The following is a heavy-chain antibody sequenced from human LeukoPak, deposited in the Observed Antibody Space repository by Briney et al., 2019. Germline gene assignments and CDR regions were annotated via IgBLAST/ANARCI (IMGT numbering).Heavy chain of an antibody. CDR1: GYTFTTYY. J-gene: IGHJ5*02. D-gene: IGHD2-2*01. Sequence: ASVKVSCKASGYTFTTYYIHWVRQAPGQGLEWMGVINPSGGSTSFAQKFQARLTMTRDTSTSTVYMELSGLRPEDTAVYYCAREIVVVPAAMGFDPWGQGTLVTVSS. CDR3: AREIVVVPAAMGFDP. CDR2: INPSGGST. V-gene: IGHV1-46*01.